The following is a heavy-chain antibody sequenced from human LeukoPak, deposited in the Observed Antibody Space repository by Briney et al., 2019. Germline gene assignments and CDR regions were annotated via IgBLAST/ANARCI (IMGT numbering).Heavy chain of an antibody. V-gene: IGHV3-48*01. CDR1: GFTFSSYS. D-gene: IGHD4-17*01. Sequence: GGSLRLSCAASGFTFSSYSMNWVRQAPGKGLEWVSYITFSSSIIYYADSVKGRFTISRDNAKNSLYLQMNSLRAEDTAVYYCAKEGTVTTFSGLGFDYWGQGTLVTVSS. J-gene: IGHJ4*02. CDR3: AKEGTVTTFSGLGFDY. CDR2: ITFSSSII.